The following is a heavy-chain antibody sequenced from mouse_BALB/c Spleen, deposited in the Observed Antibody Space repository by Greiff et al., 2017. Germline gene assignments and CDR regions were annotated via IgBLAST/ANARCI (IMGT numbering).Heavy chain of an antibody. CDR1: GFSLTGYG. CDR3: ARGNYGSSYGLDY. J-gene: IGHJ2*01. Sequence: QVQLQQSGPGLVAPSQSLSITCTVSGFSLTGYGVNWVRQPPGKGLEWLGMIWGDGSTDYNSALKSRLSISKDNSKSQVFLKMNSLQTDDTAMYYCARGNYGSSYGLDYWGQGTTLTVSS. D-gene: IGHD1-1*01. V-gene: IGHV2-6-7*01. CDR2: IWGDGST.